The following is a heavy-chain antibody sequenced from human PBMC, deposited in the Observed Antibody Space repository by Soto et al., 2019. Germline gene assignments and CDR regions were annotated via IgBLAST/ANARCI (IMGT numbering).Heavy chain of an antibody. V-gene: IGHV3-30*18. J-gene: IGHJ4*02. CDR3: AKDHYYDSSGYPLSDY. CDR1: GFTFSSYG. Sequence: QVQLVESGGGVVQPGRSLRLSCAASGFTFSSYGMHWVRQAPGKGLEWVVVISYDGSNKYYADSVKGRFTISRDNSKNTLYLQMNSLRAEDTAVYYCAKDHYYDSSGYPLSDYWGQGTLVTVSS. D-gene: IGHD3-22*01. CDR2: ISYDGSNK.